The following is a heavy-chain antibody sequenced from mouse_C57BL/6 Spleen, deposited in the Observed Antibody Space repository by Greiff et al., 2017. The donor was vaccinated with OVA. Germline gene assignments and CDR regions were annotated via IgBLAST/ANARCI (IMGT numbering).Heavy chain of an antibody. V-gene: IGHV5-16*01. CDR2: INYDGSST. J-gene: IGHJ4*01. CDR1: GFTFSDYY. Sequence: EVMLVESEGGLVQPGSSMKLSCTASGFTFSDYYMAWVRQVPEKGLEWVANINYDGSSTYYLDSLKSRFIISRDNAKNILYLQMSSLKSEDTATYYCARVGSSYDYYAMDYWGQGTSVTVSS. CDR3: ARVGSSYDYYAMDY. D-gene: IGHD1-1*01.